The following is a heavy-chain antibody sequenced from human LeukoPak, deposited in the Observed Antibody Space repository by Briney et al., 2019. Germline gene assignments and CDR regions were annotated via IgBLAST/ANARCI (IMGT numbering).Heavy chain of an antibody. D-gene: IGHD6-13*01. Sequence: SVKVSCKASGGTFSSYVISWVRQAPGQGLEWMGRIILILGVPNYAQRFQGRVTITADKSTSTAYMELSSPRSDDTAVYYCARVAAGSDWYFDLWGRGTLVTVSS. CDR3: ARVAAGSDWYFDL. V-gene: IGHV1-69*04. CDR2: IILILGVP. J-gene: IGHJ2*01. CDR1: GGTFSSYV.